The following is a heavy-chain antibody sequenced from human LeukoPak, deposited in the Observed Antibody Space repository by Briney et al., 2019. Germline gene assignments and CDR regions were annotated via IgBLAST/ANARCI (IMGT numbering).Heavy chain of an antibody. D-gene: IGHD2-2*01. CDR2: IYYSGST. CDR3: AGDPTRRVVPAAHFDY. CDR1: GGSISSGDYY. V-gene: IGHV4-30-4*01. Sequence: PSETLSLTCTVSGGSISSGDYYWSWIRQPPGKGLEWIGYIYYSGSTYYNPSLKSRVTISIDTSKNQFSLKLSSVTAADTAVYYCAGDPTRRVVPAAHFDYWGQGTLVTVSS. J-gene: IGHJ4*02.